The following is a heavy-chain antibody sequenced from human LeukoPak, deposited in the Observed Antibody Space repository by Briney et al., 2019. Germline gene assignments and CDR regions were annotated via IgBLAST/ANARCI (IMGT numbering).Heavy chain of an antibody. CDR3: AKDRDGYVDY. Sequence: GGPLRLSCAASGFTFSSYGMHWVRQAPGKGLEWVAVISYDGSNKYYADSVKGRFTISRDNSKNTLYLQMNSLRAEDTAVYYCAKDRDGYVDYWGQGTLVTVSS. J-gene: IGHJ4*02. V-gene: IGHV3-30*18. D-gene: IGHD3-10*01. CDR2: ISYDGSNK. CDR1: GFTFSSYG.